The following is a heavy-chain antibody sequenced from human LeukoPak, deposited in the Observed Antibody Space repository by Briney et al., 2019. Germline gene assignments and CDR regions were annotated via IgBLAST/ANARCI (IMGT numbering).Heavy chain of an antibody. Sequence: PSETLSLTCTVSGGSISSGSYYWSWIRQPAGKGLEWIGRIYTSGSTNYNPSLKSRVTISVDTSKNQFSLKLSSVTAADTAVYYCARAAMVKGDLFHYYYYYMDVWGKGTTVTISS. J-gene: IGHJ6*03. V-gene: IGHV4-61*02. D-gene: IGHD5-18*01. CDR1: GGSISSGSYY. CDR2: IYTSGST. CDR3: ARAAMVKGDLFHYYYYYMDV.